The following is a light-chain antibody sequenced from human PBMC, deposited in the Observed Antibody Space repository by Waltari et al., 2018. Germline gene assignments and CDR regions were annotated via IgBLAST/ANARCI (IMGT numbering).Light chain of an antibody. V-gene: IGKV3-15*01. CDR1: QSVSSI. CDR3: LQYDNWPRV. Sequence: EIVMTQSPATLSVSPGERATLSCRASQSVSSILAWFQKKPGQAPRLLIYGASTRATGFSARFRGSGSGTEFTLTISSLQSEDFAVYFCLQYDNWPRVFGQGTKLEIK. CDR2: GAS. J-gene: IGKJ2*01.